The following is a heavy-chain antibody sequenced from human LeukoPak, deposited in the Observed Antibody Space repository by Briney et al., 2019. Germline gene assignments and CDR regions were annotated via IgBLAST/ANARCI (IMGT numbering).Heavy chain of an antibody. CDR1: GYTFTGYY. V-gene: IGHV1-3*03. CDR2: INAGNGNT. D-gene: IGHD1-26*01. J-gene: IGHJ5*02. Sequence: ASVKVSCKASGYTFTGYYMHWVRQAPGQRLEWMGWINAGNGNTKYSQEFQGRVTITRDTSASTAYMELSSLRSEDMAVYYCAREEYSGSYYHWGQGTLVTVSS. CDR3: AREEYSGSYYH.